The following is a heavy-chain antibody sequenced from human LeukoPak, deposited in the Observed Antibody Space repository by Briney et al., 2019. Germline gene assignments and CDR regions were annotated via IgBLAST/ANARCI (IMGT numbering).Heavy chain of an antibody. V-gene: IGHV3-30*02. Sequence: PTGGSLRLSCAASGFTFSSYGMHWVHQAPGKGLEWVAFIRYDGSNKYYADSVKGRFTISRDNSKNTLYLQMNSLRAEDTAVYYCAKAPAYYDSSGALLYYFDYWGQGTLVTVSS. D-gene: IGHD3-22*01. CDR1: GFTFSSYG. CDR3: AKAPAYYDSSGALLYYFDY. J-gene: IGHJ4*02. CDR2: IRYDGSNK.